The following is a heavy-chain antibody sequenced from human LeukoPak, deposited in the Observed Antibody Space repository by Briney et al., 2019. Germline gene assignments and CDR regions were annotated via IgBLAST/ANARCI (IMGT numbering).Heavy chain of an antibody. CDR2: ISSSSSTI. Sequence: PGGSLRLSCAASGFTFSSYSMNWVRQAPGKGLEWVSYISSSSSTIYYADSVKGRFTISRDNSKNTLYLRMNSLRAEDTAVYYCAKVLLRELPPPTYDYWGQGTLVTVSS. V-gene: IGHV3-48*01. CDR3: AKVLLRELPPPTYDY. D-gene: IGHD1-26*01. J-gene: IGHJ4*02. CDR1: GFTFSSYS.